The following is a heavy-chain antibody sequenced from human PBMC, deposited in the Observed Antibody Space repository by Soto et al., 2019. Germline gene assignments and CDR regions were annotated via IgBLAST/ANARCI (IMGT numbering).Heavy chain of an antibody. CDR3: ASTFYYDSSGPYYYYGMDV. D-gene: IGHD3-22*01. Sequence: SVKVSCKASGGTFSSYTISWVRQATGQGLEWMGGIIPIFGTANYAQKFQGRVTITADESTSTAYMELSSLRSEDTAVYYCASTFYYDSSGPYYYYGMDVWGQGTTVTVLL. J-gene: IGHJ6*02. V-gene: IGHV1-69*13. CDR2: IIPIFGTA. CDR1: GGTFSSYT.